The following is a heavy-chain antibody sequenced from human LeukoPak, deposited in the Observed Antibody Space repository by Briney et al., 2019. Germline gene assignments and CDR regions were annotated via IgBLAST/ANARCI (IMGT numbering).Heavy chain of an antibody. V-gene: IGHV4-39*07. Sequence: SETLSLTCTVSGGSISSSTYYWGWIRQPPGKGLEWIGSIYYSGSTYYNPSLKSRVTISVDTSKNQFSLKLSSVTAADTAVYYCAREAPPEPGGYFDYWGQGTLVTVSS. CDR3: AREAPPEPGGYFDY. CDR2: IYYSGST. CDR1: GGSISSSTYY. J-gene: IGHJ4*02. D-gene: IGHD3-10*01.